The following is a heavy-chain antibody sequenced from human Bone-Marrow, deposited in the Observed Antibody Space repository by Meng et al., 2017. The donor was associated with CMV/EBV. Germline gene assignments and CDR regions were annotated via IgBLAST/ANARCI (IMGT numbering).Heavy chain of an antibody. D-gene: IGHD6-19*01. CDR1: GGTFSSYT. Sequence: SVKVSCKASGGTFSSYTISWVRQAPGQGLEWMGRIIPILGIANYAQKFQGRVTITADKSTSTAYMELSSLRSEDTAVYYCARDHSSGWRGFPDYGMDVWGQRTTVTVSS. V-gene: IGHV1-69*04. CDR3: ARDHSSGWRGFPDYGMDV. J-gene: IGHJ6*02. CDR2: IIPILGIA.